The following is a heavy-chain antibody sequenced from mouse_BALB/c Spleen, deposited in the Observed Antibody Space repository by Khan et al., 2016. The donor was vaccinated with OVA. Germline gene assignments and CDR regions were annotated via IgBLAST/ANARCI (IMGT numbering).Heavy chain of an antibody. D-gene: IGHD2-14*01. CDR1: GYTFTSYT. Sequence: QIQLVQSGAELARPGASVKMSCKASGYTFTSYTIHWIKLRPGQGLEWIGFINPSNGYTNYNQKFKDKATLTADKSSTTVYMQLSSLTSDDSAVYNCGRDGAYHRNDGWFAYWGQGTLVTGSA. V-gene: IGHV1-4*01. J-gene: IGHJ3*01. CDR2: INPSNGYT. CDR3: GRDGAYHRNDGWFAY.